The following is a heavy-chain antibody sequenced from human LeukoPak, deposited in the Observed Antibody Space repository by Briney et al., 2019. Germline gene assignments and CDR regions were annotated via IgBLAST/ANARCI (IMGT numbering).Heavy chain of an antibody. Sequence: GASVKVSCKASGYTFTTYGISWVRQAPGQGLEWMGWISPYNGNTNYAQKLQGRVTMTTDTSTSTAYMELRSLRSDDTAVYYCASWELLRPGLDYWGQGTLVTVSS. D-gene: IGHD1-26*01. CDR3: ASWELLRPGLDY. CDR1: GYTFTTYG. V-gene: IGHV1-18*01. CDR2: ISPYNGNT. J-gene: IGHJ4*02.